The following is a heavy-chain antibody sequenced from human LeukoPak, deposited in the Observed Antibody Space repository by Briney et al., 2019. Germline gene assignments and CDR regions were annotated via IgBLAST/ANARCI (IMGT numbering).Heavy chain of an antibody. D-gene: IGHD6-13*01. Sequence: GGSLRLSCAASGFTFSGHSMTWVRQAPGKGLEWVANINLGGSERFYVDFVKGRFTISRDNADNSMYLQMNSLRAEDTAFYYCGRVIAGAIDYWGQGTLVTVSS. V-gene: IGHV3-7*01. CDR3: GRVIAGAIDY. CDR2: INLGGSER. CDR1: GFTFSGHS. J-gene: IGHJ4*02.